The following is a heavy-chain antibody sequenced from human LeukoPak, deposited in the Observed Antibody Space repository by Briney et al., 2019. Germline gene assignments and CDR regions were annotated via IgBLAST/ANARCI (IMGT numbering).Heavy chain of an antibody. V-gene: IGHV4-59*04. CDR3: ARHENIIMVPTAHAFDY. J-gene: IGHJ4*02. CDR2: IYYSGDS. CDR1: GGSISNYY. D-gene: IGHD2/OR15-2a*01. Sequence: PSETLSLTCTVSGGSISNYYWGWIRQPPGKGLEWIGTIYYSGDSYYNPSLKSRASISVDTSKNRFSLNVNSVTAADTAVYFCARHENIIMVPTAHAFDYWGQGALVTVSS.